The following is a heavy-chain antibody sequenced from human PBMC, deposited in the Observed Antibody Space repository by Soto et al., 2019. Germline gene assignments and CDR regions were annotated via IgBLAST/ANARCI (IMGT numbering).Heavy chain of an antibody. V-gene: IGHV4-34*01. J-gene: IGHJ3*02. D-gene: IGHD1-1*01. CDR1: GGSFSGYY. Sequence: KPSETLSLTCAVYGGSFSGYYWSWIRQPPGKGLEWIGEINHSGSTNYNPSLKSRVTISVDTSKNQFSLKLSSVTAADTAVYYCAQGVNWNDKKGAFDIWGQGTMVTVPS. CDR2: INHSGST. CDR3: AQGVNWNDKKGAFDI.